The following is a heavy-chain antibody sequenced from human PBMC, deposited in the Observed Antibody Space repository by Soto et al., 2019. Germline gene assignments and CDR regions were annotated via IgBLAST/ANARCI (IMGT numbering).Heavy chain of an antibody. CDR3: ARGLGGSGDYGDYEFGWFDP. D-gene: IGHD4-17*01. CDR1: GGSFSGYY. V-gene: IGHV4-34*01. CDR2: INHSGST. J-gene: IGHJ5*02. Sequence: QVQLQQWGAGLLKPSETLSLTCAVYGGSFSGYYWSWIRQPPGKGLEWIGEINHSGSTNYNPSLKSRVTISVDTSKNQFSLKLSSVTAADTAVYYCARGLGGSGDYGDYEFGWFDPWGQGTLVTVSS.